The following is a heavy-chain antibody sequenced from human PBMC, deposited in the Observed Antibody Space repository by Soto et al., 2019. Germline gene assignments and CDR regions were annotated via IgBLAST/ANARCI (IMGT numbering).Heavy chain of an antibody. Sequence: QVQLVQSGAEVKKPGSSVRVSCKASGAAFNTITINWVRQAPGQGLEWMGGFVPVFGSATYAQKFQGRVAITADASTSTFYMELSRLNSEDTALYYCVRGDDTTGSYSWFDPWGQGTLVTVSS. CDR1: GAAFNTIT. CDR2: FVPVFGSA. V-gene: IGHV1-69*01. D-gene: IGHD3-9*01. CDR3: VRGDDTTGSYSWFDP. J-gene: IGHJ5*02.